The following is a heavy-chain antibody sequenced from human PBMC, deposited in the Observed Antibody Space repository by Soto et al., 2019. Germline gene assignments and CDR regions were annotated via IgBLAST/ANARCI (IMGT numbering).Heavy chain of an antibody. CDR2: ISSGGSTV. V-gene: IGHV3-48*03. J-gene: IGHJ4*02. CDR3: ARNRAAGGY. D-gene: IGHD6-13*01. Sequence: GGSLRLSCAASGFSFSNYEMNWVRQAPGKGLEWVAYISSGGSTVHYADSVRGRFTVSRDNARNSLYLQMNTLRVEDTALYYCARNRAAGGYWGQGTLVTVSS. CDR1: GFSFSNYE.